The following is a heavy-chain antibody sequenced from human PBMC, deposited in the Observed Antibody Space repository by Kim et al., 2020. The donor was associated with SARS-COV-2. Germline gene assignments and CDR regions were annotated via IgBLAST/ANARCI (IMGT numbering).Heavy chain of an antibody. CDR2: ITWNDDST. D-gene: IGHD2-2*01. CDR1: GFRFDDYG. CDR3: ARGYCSSSNCYLRYYYGLDV. Sequence: GGSLRLSCAASGFRFDDYGMSWVRQAPGKGLEWVSGITWNDDSTGYADSVKGRFTISRDNAKNSLYLQMNSLRAEDTASYHCARGYCSSSNCYLRYYYGLDVWGQGTTVTVSS. J-gene: IGHJ6*02. V-gene: IGHV3-20*01.